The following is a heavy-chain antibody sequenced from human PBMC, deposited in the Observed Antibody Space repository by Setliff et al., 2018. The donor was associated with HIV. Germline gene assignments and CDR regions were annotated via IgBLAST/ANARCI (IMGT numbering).Heavy chain of an antibody. V-gene: IGHV4-4*07. D-gene: IGHD7-27*01. J-gene: IGHJ5*02. CDR2: IYTSGST. CDR3: ARDLPELTGRSFDP. Sequence: SETLSLTCNVSGGSISGYLWTWIRQPAGKGLEWIGRIYTSGSTNYNPSLKSRLSMSIDTSKNHFSLRLTSVTAADTAVYYCARDLPELTGRSFDPWGQGIQVTVSS. CDR1: GGSISGYL.